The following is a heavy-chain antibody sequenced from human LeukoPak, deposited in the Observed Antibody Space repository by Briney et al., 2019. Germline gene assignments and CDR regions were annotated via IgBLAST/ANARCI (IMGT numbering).Heavy chain of an antibody. Sequence: SETLSLTCAVYGGSFSGYYWSWIRQPPGKGLEWIGEINHSGSTNYNPSLKSRVTISVDTSKNQFSLKLSSVTAADTAVYYCARRVVVPATRYNWFDPWGQGTLVTVSS. CDR1: GGSFSGYY. D-gene: IGHD2-2*01. CDR2: INHSGST. V-gene: IGHV4-34*01. CDR3: ARRVVVPATRYNWFDP. J-gene: IGHJ5*02.